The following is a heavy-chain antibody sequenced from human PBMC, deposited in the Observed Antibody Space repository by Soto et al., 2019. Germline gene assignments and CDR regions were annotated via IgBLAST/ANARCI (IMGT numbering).Heavy chain of an antibody. CDR3: VREGRSSTSCNTGCAFDI. V-gene: IGHV3-53*01. J-gene: IGHJ3*02. CDR2: IYSGGST. D-gene: IGHD2-2*02. Sequence: GGSLRLSCAASGFTVSSTFMNWVRQAPGKGLEWVSLIYSGGSTYYTDPVKGAGTFYADSVKGRFTISRDNSKNTVYLQMNSLRAEDTAVYYCVREGRSSTSCNTGCAFDIWGQGTMVTVSS. CDR1: GFTVSSTF.